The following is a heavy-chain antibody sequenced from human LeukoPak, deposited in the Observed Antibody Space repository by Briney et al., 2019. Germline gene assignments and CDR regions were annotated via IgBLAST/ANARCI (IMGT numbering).Heavy chain of an antibody. CDR1: GGSINKHY. D-gene: IGHD2-2*01. CDR2: ISYRGST. Sequence: SETLSLTCTVSGGSINKHYRSCVRQTPGKGLEWIGYISYRGSTNYNPSLKSRVTISVDTPNNQFSLRLSSVTAADTAVYYCATNAGPAALDAIDIWGQGTIVTVSS. V-gene: IGHV4-59*08. CDR3: ATNAGPAALDAIDI. J-gene: IGHJ3*02.